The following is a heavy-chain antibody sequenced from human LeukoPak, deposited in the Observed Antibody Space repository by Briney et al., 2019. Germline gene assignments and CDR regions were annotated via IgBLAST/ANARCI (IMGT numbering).Heavy chain of an antibody. CDR2: INPNSGGT. CDR3: ASGDRYDGSGSYYSDY. D-gene: IGHD3-22*01. Sequence: ASVKDSCKASGYTFTGYYLHWVRQAPGQGLEWMGWINPNSGGTNYAQKFQGRVTMTRDTSISTAYMELSRLTSDDTAVYYCASGDRYDGSGSYYSDYGREGTLVTVSS. CDR1: GYTFTGYY. V-gene: IGHV1-2*02. J-gene: IGHJ4*02.